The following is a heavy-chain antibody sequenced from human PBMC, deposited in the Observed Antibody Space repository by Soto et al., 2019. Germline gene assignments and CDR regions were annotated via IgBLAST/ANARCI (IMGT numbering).Heavy chain of an antibody. Sequence: PSETLSLTCSVSGSSIITTYYWGWIRQPPGKGLEWIGSAYYSGNTYYNSSLKSRVTIFVDTSKSQFSLILGSVTAADTAVYYCARHDWARFYGMDVWGQGTTVTVSS. CDR2: AYYSGNT. D-gene: IGHD2-21*01. J-gene: IGHJ6*02. CDR1: GSSIITTYY. V-gene: IGHV4-39*01. CDR3: ARHDWARFYGMDV.